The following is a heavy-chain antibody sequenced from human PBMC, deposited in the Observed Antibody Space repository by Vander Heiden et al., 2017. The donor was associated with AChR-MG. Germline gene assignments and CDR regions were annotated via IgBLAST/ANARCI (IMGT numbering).Heavy chain of an antibody. CDR1: GFTFHDYA. D-gene: IGHD4-17*01. V-gene: IGHV3-9*01. CDR2: ISGNSGSI. J-gene: IGHJ4*02. CDR3: AKDISRMTTVSLLDY. Sequence: EVQPVESGGGLVQPGRSLRLSCAASGFTFHDYAMHWVRQAPGKGLEWVSGISGNSGSIGYADSVKGRFTISRDNAKNSLYLQMNSLRAEDTALYYCAKDISRMTTVSLLDYWGQGTLVTVSS.